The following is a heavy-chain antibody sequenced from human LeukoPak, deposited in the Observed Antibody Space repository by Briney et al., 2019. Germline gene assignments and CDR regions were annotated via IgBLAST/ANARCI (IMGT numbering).Heavy chain of an antibody. V-gene: IGHV1-18*01. D-gene: IGHD2-2*01. Sequence: GSVKVSCKTSGYTFTNYAIVWVRQAPGQGLEWMGWISSYNGNTNYAQKFQGRVTMPTDTSTTTAYMELQSLMSDDAAVYYCAREDSCSGTSCYRRWGQGTLVTVSS. CDR2: ISSYNGNT. J-gene: IGHJ4*02. CDR1: GYTFTNYA. CDR3: AREDSCSGTSCYRR.